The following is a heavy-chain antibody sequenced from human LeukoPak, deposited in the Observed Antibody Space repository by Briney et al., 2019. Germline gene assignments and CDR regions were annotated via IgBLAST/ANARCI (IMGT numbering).Heavy chain of an antibody. CDR2: FHHPGTT. Sequence: SETLSLTCAVSGYSISSGYYWGWIRPPPGKGLEWIGTFHHPGTTYYNPSLSSRVTISVDTSKNQFSLRLNSVTAADMAVYFCARDPGYTANWNYFDYWGQGALVTVSS. CDR3: ARDPGYTANWNYFDY. CDR1: GYSISSGYY. V-gene: IGHV4-38-2*02. D-gene: IGHD1-20*01. J-gene: IGHJ4*02.